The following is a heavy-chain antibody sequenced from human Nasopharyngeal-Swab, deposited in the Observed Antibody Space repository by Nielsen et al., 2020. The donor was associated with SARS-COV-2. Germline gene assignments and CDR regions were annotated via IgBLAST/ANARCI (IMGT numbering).Heavy chain of an antibody. CDR3: ARERPEHYFDL. CDR2: INGDTGNT. J-gene: IGHJ4*02. V-gene: IGHV1-3*01. D-gene: IGHD2-21*01. Sequence: WVRQAPGQSLEWMGWINGDTGNTKYPEKFQGRVTITRDRSTKTAYMELRSLRSEDTAAYYCARERPEHYFDLWGPGTPVTVSS.